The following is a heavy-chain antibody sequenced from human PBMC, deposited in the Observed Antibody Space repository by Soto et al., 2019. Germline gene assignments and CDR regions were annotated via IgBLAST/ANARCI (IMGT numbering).Heavy chain of an antibody. D-gene: IGHD2-2*01. V-gene: IGHV4-59*01. Sequence: PSETLSLTCTVSGGSISNYYWNWIRQTPGKGLEWIGYIYYSGSTKYNPSLKSRATISLDTSNKQFSLKLSSVTAADTAVYYCARDEGYCSSTSRYGGNWFDPSGQATLVTVSS. CDR3: ARDEGYCSSTSRYGGNWFDP. CDR1: GGSISNYY. CDR2: IYYSGST. J-gene: IGHJ5*02.